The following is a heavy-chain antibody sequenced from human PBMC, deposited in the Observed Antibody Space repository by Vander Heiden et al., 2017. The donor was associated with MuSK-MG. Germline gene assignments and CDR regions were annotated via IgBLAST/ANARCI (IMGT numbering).Heavy chain of an antibody. CDR1: GGSFSGYY. J-gene: IGHJ3*02. Sequence: QVQLQQWGAGLLKPSETLSLTCAVYGGSFSGYYWSWIRQPPGKGLEWIGEINHSGSTNYNPSLKSRVTLSVDTSKNQFSLKLSSVTAADTAVYYCASRHGDAFDIWGQGTMVTVSS. CDR2: INHSGST. CDR3: ASRHGDAFDI. V-gene: IGHV4-34*01.